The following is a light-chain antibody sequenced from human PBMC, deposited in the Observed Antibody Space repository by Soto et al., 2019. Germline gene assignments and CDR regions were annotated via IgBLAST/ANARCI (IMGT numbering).Light chain of an antibody. J-gene: IGKJ2*01. Sequence: DIVMTQSPDSLAVSLGERSTINCMSCQSLLSRSTNKNFLSWYQQKPGQPPRLLIYWASTRESGVPGRLTASGSARTYTVSIGTLKHEDVADYYCHQYSASPPYTFGQ. V-gene: IGKV4-1*01. CDR3: HQYSASPPYT. CDR1: QSLLSRSTNKNF. CDR2: WAS.